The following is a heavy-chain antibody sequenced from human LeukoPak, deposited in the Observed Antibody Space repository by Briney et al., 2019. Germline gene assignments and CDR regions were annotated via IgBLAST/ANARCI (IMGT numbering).Heavy chain of an antibody. D-gene: IGHD6-13*01. CDR3: ARSIAAAGPFDY. Sequence: ASVRVSCKASGYTFTGYYMHWVRQAPGQGLEWMGSINPNSGDTNYAQKFQGGVTMTRDTSISTAYMELSSLRSDDTAVYYCARSIAAAGPFDYWGQGTLVTVSS. V-gene: IGHV1-2*02. CDR2: INPNSGDT. CDR1: GYTFTGYY. J-gene: IGHJ4*02.